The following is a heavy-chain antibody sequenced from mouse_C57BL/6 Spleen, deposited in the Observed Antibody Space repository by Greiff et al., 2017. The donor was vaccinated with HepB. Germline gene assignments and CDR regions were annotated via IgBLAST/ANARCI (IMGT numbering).Heavy chain of an antibody. V-gene: IGHV5-17*01. D-gene: IGHD2-3*01. J-gene: IGHJ4*01. CDR3: ARSDGSYAMDY. CDR2: ISSGSSTI. Sequence: EVMLVESGGGLVKPGGSLKLSCAASGFTFSDYGMHWVRQAPEKGLEWVAYISSGSSTIYYADTVKGRFTISRDNAKNTLLLQMTSLRSEDTAMYYCARSDGSYAMDYWGQGTSVTVSS. CDR1: GFTFSDYG.